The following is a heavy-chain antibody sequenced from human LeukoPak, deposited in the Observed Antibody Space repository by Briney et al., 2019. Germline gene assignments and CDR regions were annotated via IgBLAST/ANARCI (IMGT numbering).Heavy chain of an antibody. Sequence: GASVKVSCKASGYTFTGYYMHWVRQAPGRGLEWMGWINPNSGGTNYAQKFQGRVTMTRDTSISTAYMELSRLRSDDTAVYYCARDRSCSSTSCYPLLGDYYYYGMDVWGQGTTVTVSS. V-gene: IGHV1-2*02. CDR1: GYTFTGYY. J-gene: IGHJ6*02. CDR3: ARDRSCSSTSCYPLLGDYYYYGMDV. D-gene: IGHD2-2*01. CDR2: INPNSGGT.